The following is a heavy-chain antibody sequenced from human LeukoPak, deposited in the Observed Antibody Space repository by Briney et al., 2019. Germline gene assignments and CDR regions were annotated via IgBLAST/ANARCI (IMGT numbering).Heavy chain of an antibody. J-gene: IGHJ6*03. CDR1: GFTFSSYS. D-gene: IGHD3-10*01. CDR2: ISASGGST. CDR3: AKVMKGSERLTMVRGVIIKTAGLYYMDV. Sequence: GGSLRLSCAASGFTFSSYSMNWVRQAPGKGLEWVSSISASGGSTNYADSVKGRFTISRDNSKNTVYLQMDSLRAEDTAVYYCAKVMKGSERLTMVRGVIIKTAGLYYMDVWGKGTTVTVSS. V-gene: IGHV3-23*01.